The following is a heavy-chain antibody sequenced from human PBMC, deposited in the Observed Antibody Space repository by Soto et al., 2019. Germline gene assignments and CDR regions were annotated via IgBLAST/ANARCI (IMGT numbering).Heavy chain of an antibody. D-gene: IGHD3-10*01. V-gene: IGHV4-4*07. Sequence: SETLSLTCTVPGGSISSYYWTWIRQPSGKGLEWIGRIYTSGSTNYNPSLKSRVTMSVDTSKNQFSLKLSSVTAADTAVYYCARDLKFGQAGYWGQGSQVTVSS. CDR1: GGSISSYY. CDR3: ARDLKFGQAGY. J-gene: IGHJ4*02. CDR2: IYTSGST.